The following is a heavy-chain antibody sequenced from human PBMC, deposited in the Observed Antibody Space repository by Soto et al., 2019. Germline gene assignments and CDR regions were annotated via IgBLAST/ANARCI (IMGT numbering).Heavy chain of an antibody. Sequence: PGGSLRLSCAASGFTFSSHDMSWVRQAPGKGLEWVSAISGSGGSTYYADSVKGRFTISRDNSKNTLYLQMNSLRAEDTAVYYCAREAIIVIAAPEYYFDYWGQGTLVTVSS. D-gene: IGHD3-22*01. CDR1: GFTFSSHD. CDR2: ISGSGGST. CDR3: AREAIIVIAAPEYYFDY. V-gene: IGHV3-23*01. J-gene: IGHJ4*02.